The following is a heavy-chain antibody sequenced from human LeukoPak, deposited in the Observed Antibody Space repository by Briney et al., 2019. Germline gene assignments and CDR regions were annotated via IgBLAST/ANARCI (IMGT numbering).Heavy chain of an antibody. D-gene: IGHD3-22*01. CDR3: ARGAGEYYYDSSFDY. CDR2: INPNSGGT. J-gene: IGHJ4*02. V-gene: IGHV1-2*02. Sequence: ASVKVSCKASGYTFTGYYMHWVRQAPGQGLEWMGWINPNSGGTIYAQKFQGRVTMTRDTSISTAYMELSRLRSDDTAVYYCARGAGEYYYDSSFDYWGQGTLVTVSS. CDR1: GYTFTGYY.